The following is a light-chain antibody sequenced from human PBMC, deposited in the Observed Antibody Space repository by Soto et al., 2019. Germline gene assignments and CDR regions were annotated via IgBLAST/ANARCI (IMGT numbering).Light chain of an antibody. CDR1: SSDVGGYNY. J-gene: IGLJ3*02. V-gene: IGLV2-14*01. Sequence: QSVLTQPASVSGSPGQSITISCTGTSSDVGGYNYVSWYQQHPGKAPKLMIYEVSNRPLGVSNRFSGSKSGNTASLTISGLHAEDESDYYCTSYTSRSTRVFGGGTKLTVL. CDR2: EVS. CDR3: TSYTSRSTRV.